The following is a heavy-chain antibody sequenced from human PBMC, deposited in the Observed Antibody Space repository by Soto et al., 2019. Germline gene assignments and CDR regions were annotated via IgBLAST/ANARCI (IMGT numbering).Heavy chain of an antibody. J-gene: IGHJ4*02. CDR1: GFAFSDNS. Sequence: EVQLVESGGGLVQSGGSLRLSCAASGFAFSDNSMHWVRQAPGKGLEYVSVISYNGGGTYYASSVKGRFTISRDNSKNMLYLQMGSLRPDDMAVYYCAREHLGILDSWGQGTLVTVSS. V-gene: IGHV3-64*01. CDR2: ISYNGGGT. CDR3: AREHLGILDS. D-gene: IGHD3-3*02.